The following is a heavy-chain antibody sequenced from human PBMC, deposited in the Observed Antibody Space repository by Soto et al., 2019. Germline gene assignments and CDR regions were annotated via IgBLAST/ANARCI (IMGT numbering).Heavy chain of an antibody. CDR2: ISYAGSTK. Sequence: PGGSRRLPGTASGITFSSYGMHWVRQAPGKGLEGVAVISYAGSTKDYADPVKGRFTISRDNSKITLYLQMNSLRAADTAVYYCAKEWLAPNWFDPWGQGTLVTVSS. CDR1: GITFSSYG. J-gene: IGHJ5*02. V-gene: IGHV3-30*18. D-gene: IGHD6-19*01. CDR3: AKEWLAPNWFDP.